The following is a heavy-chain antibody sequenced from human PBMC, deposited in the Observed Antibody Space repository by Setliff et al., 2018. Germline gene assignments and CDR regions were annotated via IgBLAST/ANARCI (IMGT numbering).Heavy chain of an antibody. V-gene: IGHV4-34*10. J-gene: IGHJ4*02. Sequence: SETLSLTWAVYGGSFSTYYWIWIRQPPGKGLEWIGEINHSGSTNYNPSLKSRVTMSTDTSTTMAYMELRGLRSDDTAVYYCARRGGWYFSFDYWGQGTLVTVSS. CDR1: GGSFSTYY. CDR2: INHSGST. D-gene: IGHD6-19*01. CDR3: ARRGGWYFSFDY.